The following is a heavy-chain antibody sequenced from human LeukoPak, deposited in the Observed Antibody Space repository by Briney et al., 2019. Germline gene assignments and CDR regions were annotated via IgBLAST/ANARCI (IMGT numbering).Heavy chain of an antibody. D-gene: IGHD5-24*01. CDR2: ITGSGGTT. J-gene: IGHJ1*01. V-gene: IGHV3-23*01. Sequence: GGSLRLSCAASGFTFTSYAMSWVRQAPGKGLEWVSAITGSGGTTYYAASVKGRFTISRDNSKKTLYLQMSSLRAEDTAVYYCAKTRNGYTTEYLQHWGQGTLVTVSS. CDR1: GFTFTSYA. CDR3: AKTRNGYTTEYLQH.